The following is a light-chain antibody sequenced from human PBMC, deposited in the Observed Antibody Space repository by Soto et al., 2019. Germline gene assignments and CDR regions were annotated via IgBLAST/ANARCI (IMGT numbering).Light chain of an antibody. CDR3: CSYAGNSLWV. CDR2: DVS. V-gene: IGLV2-11*01. CDR1: SSDVGGSNF. Sequence: QSALTQPRSVPGSPGQSFTISCTGSSSDVGGSNFVSWYQQHPVKAPKLVIYDVSKRPSGVPDRFSGSKSGNTASLTISGLQAEDEADYYCCSYAGNSLWVFGGGTKLTVL. J-gene: IGLJ3*02.